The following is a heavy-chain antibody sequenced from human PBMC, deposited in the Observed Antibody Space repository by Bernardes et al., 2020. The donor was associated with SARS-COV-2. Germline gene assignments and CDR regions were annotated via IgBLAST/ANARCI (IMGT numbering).Heavy chain of an antibody. CDR3: ARGIVVVPAAQYYYYGMDV. Sequence: ASVKVSCKASGYTFTSYGISWVRQAPGQGLEWMGWISAYNGNTNYAQKLQGRVTMTTDTSTSTAYMELRSLRSDDTAVYYCARGIVVVPAAQYYYYGMDVWGQGTTVTVSS. CDR2: ISAYNGNT. CDR1: GYTFTSYG. D-gene: IGHD2-2*01. J-gene: IGHJ6*02. V-gene: IGHV1-18*01.